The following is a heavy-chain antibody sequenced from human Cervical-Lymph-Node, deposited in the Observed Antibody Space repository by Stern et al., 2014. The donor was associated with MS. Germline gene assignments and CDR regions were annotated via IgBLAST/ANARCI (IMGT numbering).Heavy chain of an antibody. V-gene: IGHV3-74*02. CDR1: GFAFSNYW. CDR2: INSDGTTT. Sequence: EVHLVESGGGLVQPGGSLSLSCAASGFAFSNYWMHWVRQVPGKGLVWVSRINSDGTTTGYADSVKGRFTISRDNAKNTLFLQMKSLRVDDTAVYYCARDDSSGYAVWGQGSLVTVSS. D-gene: IGHD3-22*01. CDR3: ARDDSSGYAV. J-gene: IGHJ4*02.